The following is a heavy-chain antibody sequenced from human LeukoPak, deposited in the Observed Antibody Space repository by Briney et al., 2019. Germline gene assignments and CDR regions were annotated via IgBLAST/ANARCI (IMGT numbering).Heavy chain of an antibody. CDR1: GFTFSSYG. Sequence: GGSLRLSCAASGFTFSSYGMHWVRQAPGKGLEWVAFIRYDGSNKYYADSVKGRFTISRDNSKNTLYLQMNSLRAEDTAVHYCARFGLGKHIEVAGIPFDIWGQGTMVTVSS. CDR3: ARFGLGKHIEVAGIPFDI. V-gene: IGHV3-30*02. CDR2: IRYDGSNK. J-gene: IGHJ3*02. D-gene: IGHD6-19*01.